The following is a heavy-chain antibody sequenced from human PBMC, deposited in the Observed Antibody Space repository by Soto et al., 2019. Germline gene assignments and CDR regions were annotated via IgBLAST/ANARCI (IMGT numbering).Heavy chain of an antibody. D-gene: IGHD2-21*01. Sequence: SETLSLTCGVSGDSITSGDYFWSWIRQPPGKGPEWIGYISYGGSTFYNPSLKGRVTISLDASKNQFSLNLKSVTDADTAVYYCARGVEAVTLFVTAFDIWGQGTMVTVSS. CDR2: ISYGGST. CDR3: ARGVEAVTLFVTAFDI. J-gene: IGHJ3*02. V-gene: IGHV4-31*11. CDR1: GDSITSGDYF.